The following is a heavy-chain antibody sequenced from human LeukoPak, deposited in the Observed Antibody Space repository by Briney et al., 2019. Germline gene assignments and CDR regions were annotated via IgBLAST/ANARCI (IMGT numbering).Heavy chain of an antibody. CDR3: ARTPQIAARPYYFDY. CDR2: IYYSGST. V-gene: IGHV4-59*01. J-gene: IGHJ4*02. D-gene: IGHD6-6*01. Sequence: PSETLSLTCSVSGGSITSYYWSWIRQPPGKGLEWIGYIYYSGSTNYNPSLKSRVTIAVDTSKNQFSLKLSSVTAADTAVYYCARTPQIAARPYYFDYWGQGTLVTVSS. CDR1: GGSITSYY.